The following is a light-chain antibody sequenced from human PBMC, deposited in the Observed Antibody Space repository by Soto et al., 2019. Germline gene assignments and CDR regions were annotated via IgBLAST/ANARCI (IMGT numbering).Light chain of an antibody. J-gene: IGKJ1*01. Sequence: EIVLTQSPCTLSLTPEERATLSCGASQSVSSSYLAWYQQKPGQAPRLLIYGASSRATGIPDRFSGSGSGTDFTLTISRLEPEDVASYYCQKYDSAPTFGPGTKVDIK. CDR2: GAS. CDR1: QSVSSSY. CDR3: QKYDSAPT. V-gene: IGKV3-20*01.